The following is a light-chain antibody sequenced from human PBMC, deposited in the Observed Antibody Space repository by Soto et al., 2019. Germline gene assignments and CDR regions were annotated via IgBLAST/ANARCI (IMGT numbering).Light chain of an antibody. J-gene: IGLJ2*01. CDR3: GTWDSSLSVVI. CDR2: DND. Sequence: QSVLTQPPSVSAAPGQKVTISCSGSSSNIGNNYVSWYQQIPGTAPKLLIYDNDKRPSGIPDRFSGSRSGTSGTLGITGLQTGDEADYYCGTWDSSLSVVIFGGGTKLTVL. CDR1: SSNIGNNY. V-gene: IGLV1-51*01.